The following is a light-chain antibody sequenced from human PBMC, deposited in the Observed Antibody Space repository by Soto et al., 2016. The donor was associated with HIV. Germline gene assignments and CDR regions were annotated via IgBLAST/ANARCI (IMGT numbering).Light chain of an antibody. J-gene: IGKJ4*01. CDR1: QSISNY. Sequence: DIQMTQSPSSLSASVGDRVIITCRASQSISNYLTWYQQKPGKAPKLLIYAASILQSGVPSRFSGSGSGTDFTLTISSLQPEDFATYFCQQYNSYSNLSFGGGTKVEIK. CDR2: AAS. CDR3: QQYNSYSNLS. V-gene: IGKV1-39*01.